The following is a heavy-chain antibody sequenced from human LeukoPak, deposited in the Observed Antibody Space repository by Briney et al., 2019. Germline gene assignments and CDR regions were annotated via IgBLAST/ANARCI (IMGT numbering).Heavy chain of an antibody. CDR2: IYYSGST. V-gene: IGHV4-31*03. CDR3: ARVTTAAGTHWFDP. CDR1: GGSISSGGYY. D-gene: IGHD6-13*01. J-gene: IGHJ5*02. Sequence: SQTLSLTCTVSGGSISSGGYYWSWIRQHPGKGLEWIGYIYYSGSTYYNPSLKSRVTISVDTSKNQFSLKLSSVTAADTAVYYCARVTTAAGTHWFDPWGQGTLVTVSS.